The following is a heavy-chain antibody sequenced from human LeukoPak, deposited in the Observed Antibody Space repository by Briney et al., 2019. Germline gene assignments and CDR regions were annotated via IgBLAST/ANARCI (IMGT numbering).Heavy chain of an antibody. D-gene: IGHD5-12*01. CDR1: GFTFSSYS. Sequence: GGSLTLSCAASGFTFSSYSMNWVRQAPGKGLEWVSSISSSSSYIYYADSVKGRFTISRDNAKNSLYLQMNSLRAEDTAVYYCARDNPPRGYSGYGLGIDYWGQGTLVTVSS. V-gene: IGHV3-21*01. J-gene: IGHJ4*02. CDR2: ISSSSSYI. CDR3: ARDNPPRGYSGYGLGIDY.